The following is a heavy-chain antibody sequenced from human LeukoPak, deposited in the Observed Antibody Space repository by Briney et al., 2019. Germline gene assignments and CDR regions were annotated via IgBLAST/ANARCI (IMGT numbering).Heavy chain of an antibody. V-gene: IGHV3-23*01. CDR3: SRPSSGSYYSPFWFDP. CDR1: GFTFSSYA. CDR2: ISGSGGST. Sequence: GGSLRLSCAASGFTFSSYAMSWVRQAPGKGLEWVSAISGSGGSTYYADSVKGRFTISRDNSKNTLYLQMNSLRAEDTAVYYCSRPSSGSYYSPFWFDPWGQGTLVTVSS. D-gene: IGHD3-10*01. J-gene: IGHJ5*02.